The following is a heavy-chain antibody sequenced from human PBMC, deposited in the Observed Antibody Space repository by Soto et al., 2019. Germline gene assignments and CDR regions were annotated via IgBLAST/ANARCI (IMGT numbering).Heavy chain of an antibody. Sequence: EAQLVESGGGLVQPGGSLRLSCAASGFNFNSFAMSWVRQAPGKGLEWVSGVSPSGTSTYYAGSLKGRLTISRDNSKDTVYLQMDFLRVVYTAIYFCARYPVITSKGYFDLWGRGTRVSVSS. CDR2: VSPSGTST. CDR1: GFNFNSFA. J-gene: IGHJ2*01. D-gene: IGHD3-16*01. V-gene: IGHV3-23*04. CDR3: ARYPVITSKGYFDL.